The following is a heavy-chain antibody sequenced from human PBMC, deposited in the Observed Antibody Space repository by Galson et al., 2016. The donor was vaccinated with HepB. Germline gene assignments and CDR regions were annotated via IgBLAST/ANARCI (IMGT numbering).Heavy chain of an antibody. CDR1: GSSIRTGYY. V-gene: IGHV4-38-2*02. D-gene: IGHD6-13*01. Sequence: ETLSLTCTVSGSSIRTGYYWGWIRQSAGKGLEWIGSIYHSGTTYYKVSFRSRVTISVDTSKNQFSLKLRSVTAADTAVYYCARDSETAAGYYNGVDVWGQGTTVTVSS. CDR2: IYHSGTT. J-gene: IGHJ6*02. CDR3: ARDSETAAGYYNGVDV.